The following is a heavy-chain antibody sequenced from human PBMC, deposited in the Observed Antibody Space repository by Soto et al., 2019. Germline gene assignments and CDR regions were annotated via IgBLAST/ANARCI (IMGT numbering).Heavy chain of an antibody. Sequence: SETLSLTCAVYGGSFSGYYWSWIRQPPGKGLEWIGEINHSGSTNYNPSLKSRVTISVDTSKNQFSLKLSSVTAADTAVYYCARGQGAVVVAAPGGGDYYYMDVWGKGTTVTVSS. CDR3: ARGQGAVVVAAPGGGDYYYMDV. CDR2: INHSGST. D-gene: IGHD2-15*01. J-gene: IGHJ6*03. CDR1: GGSFSGYY. V-gene: IGHV4-34*01.